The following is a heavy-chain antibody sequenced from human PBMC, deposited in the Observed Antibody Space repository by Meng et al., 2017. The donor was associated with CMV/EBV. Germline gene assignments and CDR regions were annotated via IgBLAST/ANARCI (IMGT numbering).Heavy chain of an antibody. V-gene: IGHV3-43*01. D-gene: IGHD1-26*01. CDR3: AKARGTPLISAFDI. CDR2: ISWDGGST. CDR1: GFTFDDYT. J-gene: IGHJ3*02. Sequence: GESLKISCAASGFTFDDYTMHWVRQAPGKGLEWVSLISWDGGSTYYADSVKGRFTISRDNSKNSLYLQMNSLRTEDTALYYCAKARGTPLISAFDIWGQGTMVTVSS.